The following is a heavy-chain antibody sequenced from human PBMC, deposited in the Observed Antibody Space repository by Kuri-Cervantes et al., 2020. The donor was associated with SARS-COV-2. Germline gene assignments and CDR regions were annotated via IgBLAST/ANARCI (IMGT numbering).Heavy chain of an antibody. CDR1: GITFSSYA. Sequence: GESLKISWAASGITFSSYAMHWVRQAPGKGLEWVAVISYDGSNKYYADSVKGRFTIARDNSKNTLYLQMNSLRAEDTAVYYCARDFPEYQLPFDPHADYWGQGTLVTVSS. D-gene: IGHD2-2*01. CDR2: ISYDGSNK. V-gene: IGHV3-30-3*01. J-gene: IGHJ4*02. CDR3: ARDFPEYQLPFDPHADY.